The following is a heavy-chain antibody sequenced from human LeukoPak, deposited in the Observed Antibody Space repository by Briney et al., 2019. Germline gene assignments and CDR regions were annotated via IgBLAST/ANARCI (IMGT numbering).Heavy chain of an antibody. CDR2: IRSKAYGGTT. J-gene: IGHJ4*02. Sequence: GGSLRLSCTASGFTFGDYAMSWVRQAPGKGLEWVGFIRSKAYGGTTEYAASVKGRFTISRDNAKNSLFLQMNSLRAEDTAVHYCAREPWSIAYCSSTNCGLNSWGQGTLVTVSS. D-gene: IGHD2-2*01. CDR3: AREPWSIAYCSSTNCGLNS. V-gene: IGHV3-49*04. CDR1: GFTFGDYA.